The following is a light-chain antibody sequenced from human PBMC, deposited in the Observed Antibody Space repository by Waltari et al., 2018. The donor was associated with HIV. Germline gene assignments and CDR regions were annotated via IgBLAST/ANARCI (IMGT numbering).Light chain of an antibody. CDR2: DVI. CDR1: SSDIGGYNS. CDR3: ASYTARSIPWV. J-gene: IGLJ3*02. Sequence: QSALTQPASVSGSPGQSITISCTGTSSDIGGYNSVSWYQQHPGKPPKVLIYDVINRPSGISDRFSGSKSGSTASLTISGLQAEDEADYYCASYTARSIPWVFGGGTKLTVV. V-gene: IGLV2-14*03.